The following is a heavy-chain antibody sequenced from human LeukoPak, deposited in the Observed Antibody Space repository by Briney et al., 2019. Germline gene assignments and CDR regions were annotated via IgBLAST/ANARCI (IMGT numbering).Heavy chain of an antibody. Sequence: SETLSLTCTVSGGSISSYYWSWIRQPPGKGLEWIGYIYYSGSTNYNPSLKSRVTISVDTSKNQFSLELSSVTAADTAVYYCARGSTVVTPLYYFDYWGQGTLVTVSS. CDR2: IYYSGST. V-gene: IGHV4-59*08. J-gene: IGHJ4*02. CDR3: ARGSTVVTPLYYFDY. CDR1: GGSISSYY. D-gene: IGHD4-23*01.